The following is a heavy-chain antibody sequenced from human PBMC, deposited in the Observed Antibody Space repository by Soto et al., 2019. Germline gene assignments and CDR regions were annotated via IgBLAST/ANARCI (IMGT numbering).Heavy chain of an antibody. CDR1: GGSISSSNW. D-gene: IGHD6-19*01. J-gene: IGHJ6*02. V-gene: IGHV4-4*02. CDR3: ARVGASGNQIAVAGFNYGMDV. Sequence: PSETLSLTCAVSGGSISSSNWWSWVRQPPGKGLEWIGEIYHSGSTNYNPSLKSRVTISVDKSKNQFPLKLSSVTAADTAVYYCARVGASGNQIAVAGFNYGMDVWGQGTTVTVSS. CDR2: IYHSGST.